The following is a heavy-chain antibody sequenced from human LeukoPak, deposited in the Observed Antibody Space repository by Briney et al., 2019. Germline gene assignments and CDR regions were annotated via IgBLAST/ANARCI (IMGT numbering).Heavy chain of an antibody. J-gene: IGHJ4*02. V-gene: IGHV4-39*01. CDR1: GGSISSSASY. CDR2: IFYSGST. CDR3: ARHGSTDYFDY. D-gene: IGHD2-2*03. Sequence: PSETLSLTCAVSGGSISSSASYWGWIRQPPGKGLEWIGRIFYSGSTYHNPSLKSRVTISVHTSNIQFSLRLSSVTAADTAMYYCARHGSTDYFDYWGQGTLVTVSS.